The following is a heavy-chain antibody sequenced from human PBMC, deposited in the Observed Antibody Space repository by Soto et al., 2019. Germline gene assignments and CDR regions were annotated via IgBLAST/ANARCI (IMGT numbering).Heavy chain of an antibody. D-gene: IGHD3-10*01. Sequence: QVQVVESGGGVVQHGRSLRLSCAASGFTFSTYAMHWVRQAPGKGLEWVAVISYDGSNEYYVDSVKGRFTISRDNSKNTLYLQINSLREEDTAVYYCARCSAGHYNSGTLLDWGQGTLVTVSS. CDR3: ARCSAGHYNSGTLLD. J-gene: IGHJ4*02. V-gene: IGHV3-30-3*01. CDR1: GFTFSTYA. CDR2: ISYDGSNE.